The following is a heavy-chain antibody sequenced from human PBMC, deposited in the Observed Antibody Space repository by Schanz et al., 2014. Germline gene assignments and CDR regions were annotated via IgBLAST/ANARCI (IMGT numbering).Heavy chain of an antibody. CDR1: GGFISSINW. CDR2: INNSGST. D-gene: IGHD1-1*01. Sequence: QVQLQESGPGLVKPLGTLSLTCAVSGGFISSINWWSWVRQSPGTGLEWIGEINNSGSTNYNPSLKSRVTISLDKSKSQFSLTLNAVTAADTAVYFCARGNNDYFYYYMDVWGKGAAVTVSS. V-gene: IGHV4-4*02. CDR3: ARGNNDYFYYYMDV. J-gene: IGHJ6*03.